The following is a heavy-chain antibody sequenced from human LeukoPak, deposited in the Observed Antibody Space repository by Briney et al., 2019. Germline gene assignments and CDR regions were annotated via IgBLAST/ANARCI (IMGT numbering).Heavy chain of an antibody. CDR1: GGSFSGYY. D-gene: IGHD5-18*01. CDR3: ARGGTGYSYGYNWFDP. Sequence: SETLSLTCAVYGGSFSGYYWSWIRQPPGKGLEWIGEINHSGSTNYNPSLKSRVTISVDTSKDQFSLKLSSVTAADTAVYYCARGGTGYSYGYNWFDPWGQGTLVTVSS. J-gene: IGHJ5*02. CDR2: INHSGST. V-gene: IGHV4-34*01.